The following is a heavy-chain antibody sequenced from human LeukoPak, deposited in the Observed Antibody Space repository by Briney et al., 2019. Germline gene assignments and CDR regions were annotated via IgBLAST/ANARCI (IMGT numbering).Heavy chain of an antibody. V-gene: IGHV3-23*01. Sequence: GGSLRLSCAASGFTFRSYAMSWVRQAPGKGLDWVSAIDSTGDYTYHADSVKGRLTISRDNSKNTLYLQMDSLRAEDTAIYYCAKGSSGGRPYYFDYRGQGTLVTVSS. D-gene: IGHD3-22*01. CDR3: AKGSSGGRPYYFDY. CDR1: GFTFRSYA. J-gene: IGHJ4*02. CDR2: IDSTGDYT.